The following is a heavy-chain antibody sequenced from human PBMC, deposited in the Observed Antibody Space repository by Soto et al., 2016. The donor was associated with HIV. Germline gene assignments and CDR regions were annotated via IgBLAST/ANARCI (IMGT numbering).Heavy chain of an antibody. D-gene: IGHD2-15*01. Sequence: QVQLQESGPGLVRPSETLSLTCTVSGGSISTYYWSWIRQTPGKGLEWIGDIYYSGSTNYNYSLRSRVTISVDTSNNQFSLKLSSVTAADTAVYYCARRNMVAAVYWYFDSLGPGTLVTVSS. CDR2: IYYSGST. J-gene: IGHJ2*01. CDR3: ARRNMVAAVYWYFDS. CDR1: GGSISTYY. V-gene: IGHV4-59*01.